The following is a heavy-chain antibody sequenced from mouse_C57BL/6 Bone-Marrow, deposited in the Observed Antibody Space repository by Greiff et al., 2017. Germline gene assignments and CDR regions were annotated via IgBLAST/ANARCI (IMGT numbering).Heavy chain of an antibody. CDR2: ISSGGSYN. V-gene: IGHV5-6*02. D-gene: IGHD2-5*01. CDR1: GFTFSSYG. J-gene: IGHJ4*01. Sequence: DVKLVESGGDLVKPGGSLKLSCAASGFTFSSYGMSWVRQTPDKRLEWVATISSGGSYNYYPDSVKGRFTISRDNAKNTLYLQMSSLKSEDTAMYYCARSYYSNYEDAMDYWGQGTSVTVSS. CDR3: ARSYYSNYEDAMDY.